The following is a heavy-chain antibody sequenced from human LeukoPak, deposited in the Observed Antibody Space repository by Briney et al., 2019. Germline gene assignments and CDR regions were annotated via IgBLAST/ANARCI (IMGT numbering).Heavy chain of an antibody. Sequence: GGSLRLSCAASGFTFSSYEMNWVRQAPGKGLEWVSYISSFSSTIYYADSVMGRFTISRDNAKNSLYLQMNSLRAEDTAVYSCAKGYYGSGSYGWFDYWGQGTLVTVSS. D-gene: IGHD3-10*01. CDR3: AKGYYGSGSYGWFDY. CDR2: ISSFSSTI. V-gene: IGHV3-48*03. J-gene: IGHJ4*02. CDR1: GFTFSSYE.